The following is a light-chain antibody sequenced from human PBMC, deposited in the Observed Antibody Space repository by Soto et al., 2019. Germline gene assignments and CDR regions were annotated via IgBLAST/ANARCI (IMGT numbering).Light chain of an antibody. V-gene: IGLV2-8*01. CDR1: ISDVGGYNY. CDR2: EVS. CDR3: SSYGGSNNYV. Sequence: QSVLTQPPSSSGSPGQSVTISCTGTISDVGGYNYVSWYQQRPGKAPQLIIYEVSKRPSGVPDRFSGSKSGNTASLTVSGLQAEDEAEYYCSSYGGSNNYVFGTGTKVTVL. J-gene: IGLJ1*01.